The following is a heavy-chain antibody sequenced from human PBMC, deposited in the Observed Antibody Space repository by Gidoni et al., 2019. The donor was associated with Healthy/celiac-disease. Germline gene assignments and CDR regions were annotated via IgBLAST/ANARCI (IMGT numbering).Heavy chain of an antibody. CDR1: GFTFSSYW. Sequence: SCAASGFTFSSYWMSWVRQAPGKGLEWVANIKQDGSEKYYVASVKGRFTSARDNAKNSLYLQKNSLRAEDTAVYYCARVSGGGEGSWWTTVITGFDYWGQGTLVTVSS. CDR3: ARVSGGGEGSWWTTVITGFDY. J-gene: IGHJ4*02. D-gene: IGHD4-17*01. V-gene: IGHV3-7*01. CDR2: IKQDGSEK.